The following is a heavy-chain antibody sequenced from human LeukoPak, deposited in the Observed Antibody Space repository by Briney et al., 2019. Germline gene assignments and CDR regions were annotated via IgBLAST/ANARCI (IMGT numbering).Heavy chain of an antibody. Sequence: KSSETLSLTCTVSGGSISGYYWAWIRQSAVTGLEWLGRLYITGDINYNPSLKSRVAMSVDTSKNQISLELRSVTAADTAVYYCARERRADYMDVWGQGTMVTVSS. CDR2: LYITGDI. CDR1: GGSISGYY. J-gene: IGHJ6*03. CDR3: ARERRADYMDV. V-gene: IGHV4-4*07.